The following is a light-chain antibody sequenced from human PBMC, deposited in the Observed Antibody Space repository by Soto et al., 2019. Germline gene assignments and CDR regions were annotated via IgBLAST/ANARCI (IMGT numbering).Light chain of an antibody. CDR2: GAS. J-gene: IGKJ1*01. V-gene: IGKV3-15*01. CDR1: QSVSSN. CDR3: QQSNNWPRT. Sequence: EIVMTQSPATLSVSPGERATLSCRASQSVSSNLAWYQQKPGQAPRLCIYGASTRATGIPARFSGSGSGTDFTLTISSLQSEDFALYYCQQSNNWPRTFGQGTNVQIK.